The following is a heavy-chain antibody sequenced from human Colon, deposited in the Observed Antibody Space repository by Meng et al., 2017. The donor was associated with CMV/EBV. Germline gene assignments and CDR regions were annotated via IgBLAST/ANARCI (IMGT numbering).Heavy chain of an antibody. Sequence: SLKISCAASGFSFDDHAMHWVRLGPGKGLEWVAGISWNSGDIGYADSVKGRFTISRDNARNSLHLQMKSLRVEDTALYFCTKDIKGELLFFDAFDMWGQGTMVTVSS. D-gene: IGHD1-7*01. CDR1: GFSFDDHA. V-gene: IGHV3-9*01. CDR2: ISWNSGDI. CDR3: TKDIKGELLFFDAFDM. J-gene: IGHJ3*02.